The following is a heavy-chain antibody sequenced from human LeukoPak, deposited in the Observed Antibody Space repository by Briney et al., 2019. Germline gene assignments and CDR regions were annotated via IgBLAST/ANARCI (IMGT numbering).Heavy chain of an antibody. CDR1: GFSFSTCG. V-gene: IGHV3-30*18. CDR3: AKDRTTSWTASIFDY. J-gene: IGHJ4*02. Sequence: GRSLRLACAASGFSFSTCGMHWARRAPGKGLEWVAVIWNDGSKKFYAESVKGRFTISRDNSKNTLYLQMNSLRAEDTAVYYCAKDRTTSWTASIFDYWGQGTLVTVSS. D-gene: IGHD2-2*01. CDR2: IWNDGSKK.